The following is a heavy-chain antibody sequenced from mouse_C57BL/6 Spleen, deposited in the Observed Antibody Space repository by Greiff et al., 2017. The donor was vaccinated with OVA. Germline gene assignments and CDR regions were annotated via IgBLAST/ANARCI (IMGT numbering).Heavy chain of an antibody. CDR2: IDPENGDT. V-gene: IGHV14-4*01. CDR3: TTRGYYPDY. J-gene: IGHJ2*01. CDR1: GFNIKDDY. Sequence: EVQLQESGAELVRPGASVKLSCTASGFNIKDDYMHWVKQRPEQGLEWIGWIDPENGDTEYASKFQGKATITADTSSNTAYLQLSSLTSEDTAVYYCTTRGYYPDYWGQGTTLTVSS.